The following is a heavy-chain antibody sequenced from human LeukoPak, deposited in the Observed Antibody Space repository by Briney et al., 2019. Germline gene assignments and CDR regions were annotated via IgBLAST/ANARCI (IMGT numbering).Heavy chain of an antibody. CDR3: AKSWGYEQWPDY. D-gene: IGHD6-19*01. Sequence: PGRSLRLSCAASGFTFDDYAMHWVRQAPGKGLEWVAFIRYDGSNKYYADSVKGRFTISRDNSKNTLYLQMNSLRAEDTAVYYCAKSWGYEQWPDYWGQGTLVTVSS. CDR1: GFTFDDYA. CDR2: IRYDGSNK. V-gene: IGHV3-30*02. J-gene: IGHJ4*02.